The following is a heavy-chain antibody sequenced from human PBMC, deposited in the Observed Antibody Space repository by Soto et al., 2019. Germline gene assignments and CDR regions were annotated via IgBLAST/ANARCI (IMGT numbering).Heavy chain of an antibody. J-gene: IGHJ4*02. CDR3: ARDSEFGFIAARGIFDY. V-gene: IGHV1-3*01. Sequence: GASVKVSCKASGYTFTSYAMHWVRQAPGQRLEWMGWINAGNGNTKYSQKFQGRVTITRDTSASTAYMELSSLRSEDTAVYYCARDSEFGFIAARGIFDYWGQGTLVTVSS. CDR1: GYTFTSYA. CDR2: INAGNGNT. D-gene: IGHD6-6*01.